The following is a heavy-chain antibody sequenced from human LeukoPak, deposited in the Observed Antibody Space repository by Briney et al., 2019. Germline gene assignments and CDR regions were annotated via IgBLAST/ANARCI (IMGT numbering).Heavy chain of an antibody. CDR3: ARDRCSSTSCYAHIAAAGSNNRLNY. Sequence: TGGYLRLSCAASGFTFSSYWMSWVRQAPGKGLEWVANIKQDGSEKYYVDSVKGRFTISRDNAKNSLYLQMNSLRAEDTAVYYCARDRCSSTSCYAHIAAAGSNNRLNYWGQGTLVTVSS. CDR2: IKQDGSEK. V-gene: IGHV3-7*03. CDR1: GFTFSSYW. D-gene: IGHD2-2*01. J-gene: IGHJ4*02.